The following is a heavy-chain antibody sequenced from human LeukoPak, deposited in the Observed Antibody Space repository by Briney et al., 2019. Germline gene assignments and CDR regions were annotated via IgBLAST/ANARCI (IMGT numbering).Heavy chain of an antibody. D-gene: IGHD3-16*01. CDR2: VYYSGST. V-gene: IGHV4-39*01. CDR1: GGSIRYSSYY. CDR3: ARRDQYVSADY. J-gene: IGHJ4*02. Sequence: SETLSLTCTVSGGSIRYSSYYWGWIRQPPGKGLEWIGSVYYSGSTYSNPSLKSRVTIFVDTSKNQFSLKLTSVTAADTAVYYCARRDQYVSADYWGQGTLVTVSS.